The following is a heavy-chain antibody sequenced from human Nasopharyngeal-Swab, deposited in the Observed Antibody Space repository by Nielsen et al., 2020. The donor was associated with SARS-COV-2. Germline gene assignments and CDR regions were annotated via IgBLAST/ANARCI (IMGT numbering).Heavy chain of an antibody. CDR2: INTNTGNP. CDR1: GYTFTSYA. V-gene: IGHV7-4-1*02. Sequence: ASVKVSCKASGYTFTSYAIFLVRHAPGLGLEWMGWINTNTGNPTYAQGFTGRFVFSLDTSVSTAYLQISSLKAEDTAVYYCARDTRSSWYYYYGMDVWGQGTTVTVSS. CDR3: ARDTRSSWYYYYGMDV. D-gene: IGHD6-13*01. J-gene: IGHJ6*02.